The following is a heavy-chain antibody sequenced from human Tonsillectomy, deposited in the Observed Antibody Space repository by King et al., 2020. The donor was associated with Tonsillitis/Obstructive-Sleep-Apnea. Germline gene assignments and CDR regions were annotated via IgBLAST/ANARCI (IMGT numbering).Heavy chain of an antibody. J-gene: IGHJ6*03. D-gene: IGHD2-2*02. Sequence: FTLKESGPTLVKPTQTLTLTCTFSGFSLSTSAVGVGWIRQPPGKALEWLALIYWDDDKRYSPSLKSRLTITTDTSKNQVVLTMTNMDPVDTGTYYCEHWGPCPLFPYPYSYYMDVWGTGTSVTVSS. CDR2: IYWDDDK. CDR1: GFSLSTSAVG. V-gene: IGHV2-5*02. CDR3: EHWGPCPLFPYPYSYYMDV.